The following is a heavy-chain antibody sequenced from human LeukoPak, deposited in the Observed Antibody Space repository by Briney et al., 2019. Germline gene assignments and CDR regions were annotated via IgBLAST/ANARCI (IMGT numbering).Heavy chain of an antibody. V-gene: IGHV4-34*01. D-gene: IGHD3-9*01. CDR1: GESLSGYH. CDR3: ARDPHNTDWSAGDY. CDR2: INYSGST. J-gene: IGHJ4*02. Sequence: SETLSLTCAVYGESLSGYHWSWIRQPPGNGLEWIGEINYSGSTNYNPSLKSRVTISLDTSKNQFSLKLSSVTAADTAVYYCARDPHNTDWSAGDYWGPGILVIVSP.